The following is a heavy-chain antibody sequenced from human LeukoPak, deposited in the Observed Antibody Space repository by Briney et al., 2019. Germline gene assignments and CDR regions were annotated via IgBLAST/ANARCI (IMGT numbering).Heavy chain of an antibody. J-gene: IGHJ4*02. Sequence: PSETLSLTCTVSGGSISSGGYYWSWIRQHPGKGLEWIGYIYYSGSTYYNPSLKSRVTISVDTSKNQFSLKLSSVTAADTAVYYCARSITGTTGRYFDYWGRGTLVTVSS. V-gene: IGHV4-31*03. D-gene: IGHD1-7*01. CDR3: ARSITGTTGRYFDY. CDR1: GGSISSGGYY. CDR2: IYYSGST.